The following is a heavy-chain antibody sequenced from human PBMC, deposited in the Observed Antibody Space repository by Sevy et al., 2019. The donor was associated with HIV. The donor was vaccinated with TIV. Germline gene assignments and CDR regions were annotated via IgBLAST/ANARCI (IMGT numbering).Heavy chain of an antibody. Sequence: GESLKISCAASGFTFSSYGMHWVRQAPGKGLEWVAFIRYDGSNKYYADSVKGRFTISRDNSKNTLYLQMNSLRAEDTAVYYCAKDSSSSSYYYYYYMDVWGKGTTVTVSS. CDR3: AKDSSSSSYYYYYYMDV. J-gene: IGHJ6*03. D-gene: IGHD6-6*01. CDR2: IRYDGSNK. V-gene: IGHV3-30*02. CDR1: GFTFSSYG.